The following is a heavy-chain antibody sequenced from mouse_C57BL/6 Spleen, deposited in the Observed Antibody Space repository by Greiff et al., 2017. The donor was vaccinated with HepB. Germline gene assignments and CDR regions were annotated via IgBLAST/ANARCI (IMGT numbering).Heavy chain of an antibody. D-gene: IGHD1-1*01. CDR3: TAYYPLDY. J-gene: IGHJ2*01. V-gene: IGHV14-4*01. CDR2: IDPENGDT. CDR1: GFNIKDDY. Sequence: EVKLQESGAELVRPGASVKLSCTASGFNIKDDYMHWVKQRPEQGLEWIGWIDPENGDTEYASKFQGKATITADTSSNTAYLQLSSLTSEDTAVYYCTAYYPLDYWGQGTTLTVSS.